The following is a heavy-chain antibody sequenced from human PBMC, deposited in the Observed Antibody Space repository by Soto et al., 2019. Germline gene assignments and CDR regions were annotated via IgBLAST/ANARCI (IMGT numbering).Heavy chain of an antibody. Sequence: GGSLRLSCAAAGFRFSDYYMTWIRQAPGKGLEWVSYISSGASTIYYTHSVKGRFTISRDNAKNSLYLQMNSLRAEDTAVYYCATSSGALAASFPYYFDYWGQGTLVTVS. CDR1: GFRFSDYY. D-gene: IGHD6-25*01. CDR2: ISSGASTI. V-gene: IGHV3-11*01. J-gene: IGHJ4*02. CDR3: ATSSGALAASFPYYFDY.